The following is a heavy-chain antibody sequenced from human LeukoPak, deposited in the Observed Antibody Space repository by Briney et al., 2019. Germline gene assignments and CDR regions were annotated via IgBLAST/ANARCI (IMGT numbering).Heavy chain of an antibody. CDR1: GYTFTSYY. D-gene: IGHD5-24*01. V-gene: IGHV1-46*01. CDR2: INPSGGST. J-gene: IGHJ5*02. Sequence: WASVKVSCKASGYTFTSYYMHWLRQAPGQGLEWMGIINPSGGSTTYAQKFQGRVTMTRDMSTSTVYMELSSLRSEDTAVYYCARDNSVRDEAWSFNPWGQGTLVTVSS. CDR3: ARDNSVRDEAWSFNP.